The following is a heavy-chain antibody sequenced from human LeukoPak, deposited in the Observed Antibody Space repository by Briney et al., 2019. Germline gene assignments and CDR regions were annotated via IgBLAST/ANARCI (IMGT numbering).Heavy chain of an antibody. CDR2: INPSGGST. V-gene: IGHV1-46*01. J-gene: IGHJ4*02. Sequence: GASVKVSCKASGYTFTSYYMHWVRQAPGQGLEWMGIINPSGGSTSYAQKFQGRVTMTRDTSTSTVYMELSSLRSEDTAVYYCARDLNPFWSGYLYYFDYWGQGTLVTVSS. D-gene: IGHD3-3*01. CDR3: ARDLNPFWSGYLYYFDY. CDR1: GYTFTSYY.